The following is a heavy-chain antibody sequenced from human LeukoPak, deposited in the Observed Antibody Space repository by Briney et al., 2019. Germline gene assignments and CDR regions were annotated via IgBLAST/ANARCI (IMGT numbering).Heavy chain of an antibody. D-gene: IGHD6-19*01. CDR1: GGSISSSSYY. Sequence: SSETLSLTCTVSGGSISSSSYYWGWIRQPPGKGLEWIGSIYYSGSTYYNPSLKGRVTISVDTSKNQFSLKLSSVTAADTAVYYCARADSSGWYRDAFDIWGQGTMVTVSS. J-gene: IGHJ3*02. CDR3: ARADSSGWYRDAFDI. V-gene: IGHV4-39*01. CDR2: IYYSGST.